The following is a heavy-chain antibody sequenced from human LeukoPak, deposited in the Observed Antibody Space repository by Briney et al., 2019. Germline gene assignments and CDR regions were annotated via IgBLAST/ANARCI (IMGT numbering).Heavy chain of an antibody. J-gene: IGHJ6*03. Sequence: ASVKVSCKASGYTFTGYYMHWVRQAPGQGLEWMGWINPNSGGTNYAQKFQGRVTITADKSTSTAYMELSSLRSEDTAVYYCARVGGYYGSGRGYYYYYYMDVWGKGTTVTISS. V-gene: IGHV1-2*02. D-gene: IGHD3-10*01. CDR2: INPNSGGT. CDR3: ARVGGYYGSGRGYYYYYYMDV. CDR1: GYTFTGYY.